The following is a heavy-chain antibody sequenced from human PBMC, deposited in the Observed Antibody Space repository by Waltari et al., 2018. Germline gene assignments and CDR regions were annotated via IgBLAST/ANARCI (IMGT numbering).Heavy chain of an antibody. CDR2: VNPNSGTT. D-gene: IGHD3-3*01. CDR3: ARGRDVFANFDYNWFDP. Sequence: QVQLVQTGAEVLRPGAAVKVSCQASVYTFLNSEINWVRQAAGQGLEWMGWVNPNSGTTAYAQKFQGRISLTWDTFTRTAYMELSNLRSDDTAVFYCARGRDVFANFDYNWFDPWGQGTLVTVSS. J-gene: IGHJ5*02. CDR1: VYTFLNSE. V-gene: IGHV1-8*02.